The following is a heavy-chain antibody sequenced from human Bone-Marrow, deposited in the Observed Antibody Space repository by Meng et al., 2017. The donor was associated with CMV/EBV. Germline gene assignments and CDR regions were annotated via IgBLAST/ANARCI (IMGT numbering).Heavy chain of an antibody. J-gene: IGHJ4*02. CDR3: ARVALTAPEPFDY. V-gene: IGHV5-51*01. CDR1: GYSFTSYW. CDR2: IYPGDSDT. Sequence: GGSLRLSCKGSGYSFTSYWIGWVRQMPGKGLEWMGIIYPGDSDTRYSPSFQGQVTILADKSISTAYLQWSSLKASDTAMYYCARVALTAPEPFDYWGQGTLVTVSS. D-gene: IGHD1-14*01.